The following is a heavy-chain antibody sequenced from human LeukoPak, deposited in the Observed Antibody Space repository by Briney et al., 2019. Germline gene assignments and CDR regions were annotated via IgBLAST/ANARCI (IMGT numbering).Heavy chain of an antibody. V-gene: IGHV3-30*03. D-gene: IGHD2-2*01. CDR2: ISYDGSNK. J-gene: IGHJ3*02. CDR3: ARDRHQGAFDM. Sequence: GGSLRLSCAASGFTFSSYGMHWVRQAPGKGLEWVAVISYDGSNKYYADSVKGRFTISRDNSKNTLYLQMNSLRAEDTAVYYCARDRHQGAFDMWGQGTMVIVSS. CDR1: GFTFSSYG.